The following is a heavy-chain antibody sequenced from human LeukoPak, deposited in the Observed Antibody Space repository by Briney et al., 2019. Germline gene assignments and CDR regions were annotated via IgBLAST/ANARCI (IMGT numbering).Heavy chain of an antibody. Sequence: GGSLRLSCAASGFTFSSYWMHWVRQAPGKGLEWVSRISSDGSSTNYADSVKGRFTISRDNAKNTLYLQMNSLRVEDTAVYYCASWSATGRGSLLRNWGQGTLVTVSS. D-gene: IGHD2-15*01. CDR2: ISSDGSST. V-gene: IGHV3-74*01. CDR3: ASWSATGRGSLLRN. J-gene: IGHJ4*02. CDR1: GFTFSSYW.